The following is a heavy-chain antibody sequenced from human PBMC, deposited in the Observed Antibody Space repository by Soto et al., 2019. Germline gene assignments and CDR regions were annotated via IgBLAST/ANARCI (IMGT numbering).Heavy chain of an antibody. J-gene: IGHJ6*02. CDR3: ARHGGGYSYGLYYYYGMDV. V-gene: IGHV4-39*01. CDR2: IYYSGST. D-gene: IGHD5-18*01. CDR1: GGSISSSSYY. Sequence: KASETLSLTCTASGGSISSSSYYWGWIRQPPGKGLEWIGSIYYSGSTYYNPSLKSRVTISVDTSKNQFSLKLSSVTAADTAVYYCARHGGGYSYGLYYYYGMDVWGQGTTVTVSS.